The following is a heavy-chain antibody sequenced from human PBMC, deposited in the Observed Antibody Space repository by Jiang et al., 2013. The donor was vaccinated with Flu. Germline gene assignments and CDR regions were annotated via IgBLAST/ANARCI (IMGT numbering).Heavy chain of an antibody. CDR3: ATPPSCTRTTCPMRGFDR. Sequence: SGAEVKKPGASVKVSCRVSGDTVIHSSIHWVRQAPGKGLEWMGGFDPEDGIKIFADQFRGRLTMTEEGSTDTAYMELSSLTPEDTAVYYCATPPSCTRTTCPMRGFDRWGQGTLLTVSS. D-gene: IGHD2-2*01. CDR1: GDTVIHSS. CDR2: FDPEDGIK. J-gene: IGHJ4*02. V-gene: IGHV1-24*01.